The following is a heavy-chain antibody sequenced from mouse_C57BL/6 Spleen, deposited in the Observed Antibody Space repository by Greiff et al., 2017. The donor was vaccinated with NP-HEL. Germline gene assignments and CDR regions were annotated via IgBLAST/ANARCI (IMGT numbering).Heavy chain of an antibody. D-gene: IGHD1-1*01. CDR1: GYTFTSYW. CDR3: ALITDAMDY. Sequence: QVQLKQPGAELVRPGTSVKLSCKASGYTFTSYWMHWVKQRPGQGLEWIGVIDPSDSYTNYNQKFKGKATLTVDTSSSTAYMQLSSLTSEDSAVYYCALITDAMDYWGQGTSVTVSS. V-gene: IGHV1-59*01. J-gene: IGHJ4*01. CDR2: IDPSDSYT.